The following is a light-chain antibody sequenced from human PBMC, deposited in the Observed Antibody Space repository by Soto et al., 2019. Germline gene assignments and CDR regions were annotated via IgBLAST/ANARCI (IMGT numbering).Light chain of an antibody. CDR1: RSFASSY. CDR3: HHYDSSPPYT. V-gene: IGKV3-20*01. J-gene: IGKJ2*01. Sequence: EIVLTQSPATLSLSPGERATLSCRASRSFASSYLAWYQHKPGQAPRLLIYAAYSRATGIPDRFISSGSGTDVTLTISRLEPDDSAVYYCHHYDSSPPYTFGQGTKLEIK. CDR2: AAY.